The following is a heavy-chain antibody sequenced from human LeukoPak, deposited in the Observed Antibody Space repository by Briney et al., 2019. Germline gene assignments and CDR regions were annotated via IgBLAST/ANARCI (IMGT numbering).Heavy chain of an antibody. J-gene: IGHJ4*02. D-gene: IGHD3-10*01. CDR3: AREMYGSGSYYTKPPAAY. CDR1: GYSISSGYY. Sequence: SQTLSLTCAVAGYSISSGYYWAWIRQPPGKGLECTGSIYHSASTYYNPSLTSRVTTSVETSKNQFSLKLSSVTAADTAVYYCAREMYGSGSYYTKPPAAYWGQGTLVTVSS. V-gene: IGHV4-38-2*02. CDR2: IYHSAST.